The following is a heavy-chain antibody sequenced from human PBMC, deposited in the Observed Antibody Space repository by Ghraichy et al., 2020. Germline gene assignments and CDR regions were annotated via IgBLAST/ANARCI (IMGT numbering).Heavy chain of an antibody. J-gene: IGHJ6*02. CDR3: TTWVSVSGDYGLADPYYYYGMDV. D-gene: IGHD4-17*01. CDR1: GFTFSNAW. CDR2: IKSKTDGGTT. V-gene: IGHV3-15*01. Sequence: GGSLRLSCAASGFTFSNAWMSWVRQAPGKGLEWVGRIKSKTDGGTTDYAAPVKGRFTISRDDSKNTLYLQMNSLKTEDTAVYYCTTWVSVSGDYGLADPYYYYGMDVWGQGTTVTVSS.